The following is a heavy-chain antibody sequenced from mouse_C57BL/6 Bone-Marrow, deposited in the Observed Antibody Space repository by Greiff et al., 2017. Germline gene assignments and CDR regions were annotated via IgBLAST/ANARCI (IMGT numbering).Heavy chain of an antibody. CDR2: INYDGSST. D-gene: IGHD4-1*01. CDR3: ARGGKTGFAY. CDR1: GFTFSDYY. V-gene: IGHV5-16*01. Sequence: EVKLMESEGGLVQPGRSMKLSCTASGFTFSDYYMAWVRQVPEKGLEWVANINYDGSSTYYLDSLKSRFIISRDNAKNILYLQMSSRKSEDTATYYWARGGKTGFAYWGQGTVVTVSA. J-gene: IGHJ3*01.